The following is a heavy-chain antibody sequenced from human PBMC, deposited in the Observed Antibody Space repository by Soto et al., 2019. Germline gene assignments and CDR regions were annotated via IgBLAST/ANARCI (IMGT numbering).Heavy chain of an antibody. Sequence: GGSLRLSCTASGFTFGDYAMSWFRQAPGKGLEWVGFIRSKAYGGTTEYAASVKGRFTISRDDSKSIAYLQMNSLKTEDTAVYYCTSHRLRFLEWLSINYYFDYWGQGTLVTVSS. CDR3: TSHRLRFLEWLSINYYFDY. CDR2: IRSKAYGGTT. V-gene: IGHV3-49*03. D-gene: IGHD3-3*01. J-gene: IGHJ4*02. CDR1: GFTFGDYA.